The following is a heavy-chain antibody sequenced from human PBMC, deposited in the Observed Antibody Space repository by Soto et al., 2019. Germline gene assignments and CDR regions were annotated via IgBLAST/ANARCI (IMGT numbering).Heavy chain of an antibody. CDR2: ISAYNGNT. J-gene: IGHJ4*02. CDR1: GYTFTSYG. CDR3: ARDSALIHYYDSSGYNY. V-gene: IGHV1-18*01. D-gene: IGHD3-22*01. Sequence: ASVKVSCKASGYTFTSYGISWVRQAPGQGLEWMGWISAYNGNTNYAQKLQGRVTMTTDTSTSTAYMELRSLRSDDTAVYYCARDSALIHYYDSSGYNYWGQGTLVTVSS.